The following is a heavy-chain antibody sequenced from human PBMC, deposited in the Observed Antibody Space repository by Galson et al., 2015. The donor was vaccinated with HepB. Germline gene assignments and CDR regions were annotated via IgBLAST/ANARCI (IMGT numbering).Heavy chain of an antibody. CDR3: ARFPSGDLYHYYGMDV. CDR2: ISSSSTI. CDR1: GFTFSSYS. Sequence: SLRLSCAASGFTFSSYSMNWVRQAPGKGLEWVSYISSSSTIYYADSVKGRFTISRDNAKNSLYLQMNSLRDEDTAVYYCARFPSGDLYHYYGMDVWGQGTTVTVSS. J-gene: IGHJ6*02. D-gene: IGHD7-27*01. V-gene: IGHV3-48*02.